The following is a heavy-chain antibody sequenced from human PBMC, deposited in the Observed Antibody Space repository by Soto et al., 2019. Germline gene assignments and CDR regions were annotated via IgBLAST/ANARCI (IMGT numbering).Heavy chain of an antibody. V-gene: IGHV3-48*02. J-gene: IGHJ5*02. D-gene: IGHD6-19*01. CDR3: ARDGDSSGWYNWFDP. Sequence: EVQLVESGGGLVQPGGSLRLSCAASGFTFSSYSMNWVRQAPGKGLEWVSYISSSSSTIYYADSVKGRFTISRDNAKNSLYLQRNSLRDEDTAVYYCARDGDSSGWYNWFDPWGQGTLVTVSS. CDR1: GFTFSSYS. CDR2: ISSSSSTI.